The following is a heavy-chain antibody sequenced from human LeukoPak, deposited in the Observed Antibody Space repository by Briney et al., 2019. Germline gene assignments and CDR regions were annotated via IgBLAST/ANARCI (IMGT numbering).Heavy chain of an antibody. CDR2: TYHRSKWYN. Sequence: SQTLSLTCAISGDSVSSNSAAWNWIRQSPSRGLEWLGRTYHRSKWYNDYAVSVKSRITINPDTSKNQFSLQLNSVTPEGTAVYYCARGSRFGVVERDAFDIWGQGTMVTVSS. CDR3: ARGSRFGVVERDAFDI. V-gene: IGHV6-1*01. CDR1: GDSVSSNSAA. J-gene: IGHJ3*02. D-gene: IGHD3-3*01.